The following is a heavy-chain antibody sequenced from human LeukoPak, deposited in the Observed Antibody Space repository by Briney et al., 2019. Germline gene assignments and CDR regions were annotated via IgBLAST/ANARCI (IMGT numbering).Heavy chain of an antibody. V-gene: IGHV4-34*01. J-gene: IGHJ3*02. CDR3: ARDLDSGPETAFDI. CDR1: GGSFSGYY. D-gene: IGHD1-26*01. CDR2: INHSGST. Sequence: PSETLPLTCAVYGGSFSGYYWSWIRQPPGKGLEWIGEINHSGSTNYNPSLKSRVTISVDTSKNQFSLKLSSVTAADTAVYYCARDLDSGPETAFDIWGQGTMVTVSS.